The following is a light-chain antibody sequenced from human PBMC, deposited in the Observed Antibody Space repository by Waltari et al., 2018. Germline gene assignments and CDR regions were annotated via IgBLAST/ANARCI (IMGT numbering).Light chain of an antibody. J-gene: IGLJ2*01. V-gene: IGLV3-19*01. Sequence: SSELTQDPAVSVALGQTVRITCHGDSLRSYYASWSPQKPGQAPVLVIYGKNNRPSGIPDRFSGSSSGNTASLTITGAQAEDEADYYCNSRDSSGNHVVFGGGTKLTVL. CDR3: NSRDSSGNHVV. CDR2: GKN. CDR1: SLRSYY.